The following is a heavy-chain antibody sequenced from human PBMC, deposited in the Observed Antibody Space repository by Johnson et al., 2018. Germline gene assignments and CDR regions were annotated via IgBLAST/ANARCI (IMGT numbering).Heavy chain of an antibody. Sequence: QVQLQEAGPGLVKHSGTLSLSCAVSGDSISSSNWWSWVRQPPGKGLEWIGEIYHTETIPYNPSLQSQVTISLDKSKDQFSLKLSSVTAADTAIDYCAGGGYPSGFHIWGQGTLVTVSS. D-gene: IGHD3-16*01. CDR2: IYHTETI. J-gene: IGHJ3*02. CDR1: GDSISSSNW. CDR3: AGGGYPSGFHI. V-gene: IGHV4-4*02.